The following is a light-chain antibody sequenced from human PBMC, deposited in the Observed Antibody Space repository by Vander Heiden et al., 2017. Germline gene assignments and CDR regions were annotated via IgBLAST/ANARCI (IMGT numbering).Light chain of an antibody. CDR1: NIGSKS. CDR3: QVWDSSSDHRV. V-gene: IGLV3-21*02. J-gene: IGLJ2*01. CDR2: DDS. Sequence: SYVLTQPPSVPVAPGQTARLTCGGNNIGSKSVHWYQQKPGQAHVLVVYDDSDRPSGIPERFSGSDSGNAATLTISRVEAGDEADYYCQVWDSSSDHRVFGGGTKLTVL.